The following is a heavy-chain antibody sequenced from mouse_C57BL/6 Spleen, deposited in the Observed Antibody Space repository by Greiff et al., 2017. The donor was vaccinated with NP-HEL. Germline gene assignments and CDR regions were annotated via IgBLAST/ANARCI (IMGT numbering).Heavy chain of an antibody. CDR2: KSYDGSN. J-gene: IGHJ4*01. CDR1: GYSITSGYY. CDR3: ARALSNPYAMDY. D-gene: IGHD2-5*01. Sequence: EVQLQQSGPGLVKPSQSLSLTCSVTGYSITSGYYWNWIRQFPGNKLEWRGYKSYDGSNNYNPTLKNRIPITADTSKNQFFLKLNSVTTEDTATYYCARALSNPYAMDYWGQGTSVTVSS. V-gene: IGHV3-6*01.